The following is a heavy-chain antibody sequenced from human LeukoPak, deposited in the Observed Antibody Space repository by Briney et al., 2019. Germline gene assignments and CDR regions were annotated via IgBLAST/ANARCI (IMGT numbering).Heavy chain of an antibody. J-gene: IGHJ3*02. CDR1: GFTFSSDG. D-gene: IGHD6-6*01. CDR2: RWFDGSNK. Sequence: GGTLTLSCAVSGFTFSSDGFHWGCHAPHKGLERVAVRWFDGSNKYYEDSVKSRFTISRDYSKNTLYLQMNSLRAEDTAVYYCAREVAHSSFFEAFDIWGQGTMVTVSS. CDR3: AREVAHSSFFEAFDI. V-gene: IGHV3-33*01.